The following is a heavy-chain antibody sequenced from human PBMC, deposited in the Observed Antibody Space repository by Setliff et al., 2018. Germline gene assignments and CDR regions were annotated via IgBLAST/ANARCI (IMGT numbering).Heavy chain of an antibody. D-gene: IGHD3-3*01. Sequence: SETLSLTCSVSGGLIYDHWWTWVRQTAGEGLQWIGRVYSHGDTEYNPSLKSRVTISVDTSNNQFSLHLTSVTAADTARYFCARERQGGFLEWSPFDSWGWGILVTVSS. CDR2: VYSHGDT. CDR1: GGLIYDHW. CDR3: ARERQGGFLEWSPFDS. J-gene: IGHJ4*02. V-gene: IGHV4-4*07.